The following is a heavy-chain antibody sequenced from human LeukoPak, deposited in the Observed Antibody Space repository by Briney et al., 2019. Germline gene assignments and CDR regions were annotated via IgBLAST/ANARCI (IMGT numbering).Heavy chain of an antibody. Sequence: SSETLSLTCTVSGGSISSYYWSWIRQPPGKGLEWIGYIYYSGSTNYNPSLKSRVTISVDTSKNQFSLKLSSVTAADTAVYYCARGPGGYGSGKNWFDPWGQGTLVTVSS. CDR3: ARGPGGYGSGKNWFDP. CDR1: GGSISSYY. CDR2: IYYSGST. V-gene: IGHV4-59*01. J-gene: IGHJ5*02. D-gene: IGHD3-10*01.